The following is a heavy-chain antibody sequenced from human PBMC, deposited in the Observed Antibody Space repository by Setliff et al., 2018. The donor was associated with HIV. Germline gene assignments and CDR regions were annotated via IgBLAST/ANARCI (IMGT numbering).Heavy chain of an antibody. CDR1: GGSISSTTYY. CDR2: INHSGST. J-gene: IGHJ4*02. CDR3: ARDRLTYYFDY. V-gene: IGHV4-39*07. Sequence: SETLSLTCTVSGGSISSTTYYWGWIRQPPGKGLEWIGEINHSGSTNYNPSLKSRVTISVDTSKNQFSLKLSSVTAADTAVYYCARDRLTYYFDYWGQGILVTVSS. D-gene: IGHD3-22*01.